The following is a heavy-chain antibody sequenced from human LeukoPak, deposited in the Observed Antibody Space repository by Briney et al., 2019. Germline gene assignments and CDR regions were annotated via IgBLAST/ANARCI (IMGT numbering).Heavy chain of an antibody. Sequence: GGSLRLSCTVSGFTVSSNSMSWFRQAPGKGLEWVGFIRSKAYGGTTEYAASVKGRFTISRDDSKSIAYLQMNSLKTEDTAVYYCTRRFWDTFDYWGQGTLVTVSS. CDR3: TRRFWDTFDY. V-gene: IGHV3-49*03. CDR1: GFTVSSNS. J-gene: IGHJ4*02. CDR2: IRSKAYGGTT. D-gene: IGHD3-3*01.